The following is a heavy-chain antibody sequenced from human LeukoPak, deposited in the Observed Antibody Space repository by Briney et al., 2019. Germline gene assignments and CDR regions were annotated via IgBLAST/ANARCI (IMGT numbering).Heavy chain of an antibody. V-gene: IGHV3-21*01. J-gene: IGHJ4*02. CDR3: AREGYSSGWLYFDY. D-gene: IGHD6-19*01. CDR1: GFTFSSYA. CDR2: MSSSGSYI. Sequence: GGSLRLSCAASGFTFSSYAMNWVRQAPGKGLEWVSFMSSSGSYIYYADSVKGRFTISRDNAKNSLYLQMNSLRAEDTAVYYCAREGYSSGWLYFDYWGQGTLVTVSS.